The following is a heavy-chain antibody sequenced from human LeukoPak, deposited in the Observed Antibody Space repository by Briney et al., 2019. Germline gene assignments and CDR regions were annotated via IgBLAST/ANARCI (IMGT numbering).Heavy chain of an antibody. Sequence: GGSLRLSCAVSGFTFSGFWMSWSRQAPGKGLEWVASINSDGSEGYYADVVKGRFTISRDNAKNSLYLQINSLRAEDTAVYYCARSSNGVYIQWGQGTLVTVSS. J-gene: IGHJ4*02. CDR2: INSDGSEG. D-gene: IGHD2-8*01. V-gene: IGHV3-7*03. CDR3: ARSSNGVYIQ. CDR1: GFTFSGFW.